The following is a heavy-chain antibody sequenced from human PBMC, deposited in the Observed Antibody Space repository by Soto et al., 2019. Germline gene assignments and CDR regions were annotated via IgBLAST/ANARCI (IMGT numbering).Heavy chain of an antibody. Sequence: SETLSLTCGVYGDTISVYDWTWIGQPAGKGLEWIGRICSIGNTKYNPSLQSRFTMSLDTSNNQFPLRLTSFTAADTAVYYRGRGKPFSNWFGC. J-gene: IGHJ5*01. CDR3: GRGKPFSNWFGC. CDR1: GDTISVYD. D-gene: IGHD3-3*02. V-gene: IGHV4-59*10. CDR2: ICSIGNT.